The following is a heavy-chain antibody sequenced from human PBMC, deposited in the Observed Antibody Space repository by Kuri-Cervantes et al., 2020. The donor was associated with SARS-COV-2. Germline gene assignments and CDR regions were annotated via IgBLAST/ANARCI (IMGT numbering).Heavy chain of an antibody. Sequence: GGSLRLSCAASGFSFTTYSMNWVRQAPGKGLEWVSVIYSGGSSTYYADSVKGRFTISRDNPKNTLYLQMNSLKTEDTAVYYCTTDQYEVTTRLQDRGRTRVVPDYWGQGTLVTVSS. D-gene: IGHD4-17*01. CDR3: TTDQYEVTTRLQDRGRTRVVPDY. J-gene: IGHJ4*02. V-gene: IGHV3-23*03. CDR2: IYSGGSST. CDR1: GFSFTTYS.